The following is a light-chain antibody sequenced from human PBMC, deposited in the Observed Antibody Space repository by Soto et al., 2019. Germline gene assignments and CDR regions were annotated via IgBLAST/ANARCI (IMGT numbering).Light chain of an antibody. CDR1: QDISDY. Sequence: DIQMTQSPSSLSASVGDRVTITCRASQDISDYLAWYQQKPGQVPNLLIYAASTLQSGVPSRFRGSASGTDFNLTITGLQPEDFETYYCQKYNGPQWTFGQGNKVEIK. CDR2: AAS. J-gene: IGKJ1*01. V-gene: IGKV1-27*01. CDR3: QKYNGPQWT.